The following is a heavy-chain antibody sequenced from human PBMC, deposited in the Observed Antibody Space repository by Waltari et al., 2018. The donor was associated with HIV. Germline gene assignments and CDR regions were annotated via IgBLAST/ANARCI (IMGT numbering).Heavy chain of an antibody. CDR2: MSDDGSKR. J-gene: IGHJ4*02. CDR1: GFRFNVHG. D-gene: IGHD3-10*01. V-gene: IGHV3-30*03. Sequence: QVQVVESGGGVVQPGRSLRLSCAASGFRFNVHGMHWVRQTPGKGLEWVALMSDDGSKRFYAESVRGRFVVSRDNSKKIFYLQMNSLRPDDTAVYFCARDSSRVLWFGESLPTWGQGTLVSVSP. CDR3: ARDSSRVLWFGESLPT.